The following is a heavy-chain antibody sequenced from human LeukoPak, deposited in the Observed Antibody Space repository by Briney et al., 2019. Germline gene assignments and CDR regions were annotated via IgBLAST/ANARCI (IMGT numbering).Heavy chain of an antibody. CDR1: GFTFSSYG. CDR3: ARRGGGSCIDY. J-gene: IGHJ4*02. Sequence: GGSLRLSRAASGFTFSSYGMHWVRQAPGKGLEWVAVIWYDGSNKYYADSVKGRFTISRDNSKNTLYLQMNSLRAEDTAVYYCARRGGGSCIDYWGQRTLVTVSS. CDR2: IWYDGSNK. D-gene: IGHD2-15*01. V-gene: IGHV3-33*01.